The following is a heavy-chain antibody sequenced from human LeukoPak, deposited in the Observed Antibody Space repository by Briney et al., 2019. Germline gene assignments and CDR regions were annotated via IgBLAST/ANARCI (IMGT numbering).Heavy chain of an antibody. CDR2: ISASGGSS. CDR1: GFTFSSYA. D-gene: IGHD2-8*01. CDR3: ARDKDTNGWFQYHFDH. V-gene: IGHV3-23*01. Sequence: GGSLRLSCAASGFTFSSYAINWVRQTPGKGLEWVSGISASGGSSYYADSVKGRFTISRDNSKNALYLQMDSLRAEDTAVYYCARDKDTNGWFQYHFDHWGQGTLCTVSS. J-gene: IGHJ4*02.